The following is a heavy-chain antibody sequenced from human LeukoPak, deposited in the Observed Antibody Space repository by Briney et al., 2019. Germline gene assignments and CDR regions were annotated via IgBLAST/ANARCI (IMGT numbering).Heavy chain of an antibody. CDR3: ARGGSTVVTPGRYYYYYYMDV. CDR1: GYTFSGYY. D-gene: IGHD4-23*01. J-gene: IGHJ6*03. CDR2: INPKSGGT. Sequence: ASVKVSCKASGYTFSGYYMHWVRQAPGQGLEWMGWINPKSGGTNEAQKFQGRVTMTRDTSISTAYMELSRLRSDDTAVYYCARGGSTVVTPGRYYYYYYMDVWGKGTTVTVSS. V-gene: IGHV1-2*02.